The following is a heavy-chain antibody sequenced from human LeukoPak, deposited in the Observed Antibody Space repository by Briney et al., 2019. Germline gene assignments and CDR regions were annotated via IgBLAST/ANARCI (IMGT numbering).Heavy chain of an antibody. CDR1: VGSITSYY. Sequence: PSETLSLTCTVSVGSITSYYWGGVRQPAGRGLEGMGRIYTTGRTDHHPSLNSRLNMSVDTSKNQFSLNLSSVTAADTAVYYCARVGYIGSSWLFDYWGQGALVIVSS. CDR2: IYTTGRT. D-gene: IGHD1-26*01. V-gene: IGHV4-4*07. J-gene: IGHJ4*02. CDR3: ARVGYIGSSWLFDY.